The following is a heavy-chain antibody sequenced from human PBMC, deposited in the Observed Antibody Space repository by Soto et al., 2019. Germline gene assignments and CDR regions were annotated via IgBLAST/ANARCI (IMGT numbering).Heavy chain of an antibody. CDR3: AREGSQAPMVTWFYGMDV. V-gene: IGHV3-11*06. D-gene: IGHD5-18*01. J-gene: IGHJ6*02. CDR2: IGGAGGHS. CDR1: GFTLSDHY. Sequence: PGGSLRLSCAASGFTLSDHYVSWIRQTPGNGLEWVAFIGGAGGHSSYAESVKGRFTISRDNAKNSVFLQMNTLRVEDTALYYCAREGSQAPMVTWFYGMDVWGQGTSVTVSS.